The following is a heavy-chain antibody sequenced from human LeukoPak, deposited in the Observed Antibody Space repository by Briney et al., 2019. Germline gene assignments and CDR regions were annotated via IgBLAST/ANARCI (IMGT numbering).Heavy chain of an antibody. J-gene: IGHJ4*02. D-gene: IGHD6-13*01. CDR1: GGSISGYH. CDR3: ARRGAAAGTSIDY. V-gene: IGHV4-59*08. Sequence: PSETLSLTCNVSGGSISGYHWSWIRQPPGKGLEWLGYIYYSGSTNYNPSLKSRVTISVDTSKNQFSLKLSSVTAADTAVYYCARRGAAAGTSIDYWGQGTLVTVSS. CDR2: IYYSGST.